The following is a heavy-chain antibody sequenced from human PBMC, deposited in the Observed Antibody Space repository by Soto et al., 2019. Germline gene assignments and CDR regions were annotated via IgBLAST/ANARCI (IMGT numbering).Heavy chain of an antibody. V-gene: IGHV3-53*01. CDR2: LYRGGVA. Sequence: EVQLVESGGGLIQPGGSLRLSCAASGFIVRDNFMIWVRQAPGKGLEWVSALYRGGVAYYADAVKGGFIIYRDNPENTLYLQMTGLRTDNSAISYCARALVEVPAHPRLDAFELWGQGTVVTVS. CDR3: ARALVEVPAHPRLDAFEL. J-gene: IGHJ3*01. CDR1: GFIVRDNF.